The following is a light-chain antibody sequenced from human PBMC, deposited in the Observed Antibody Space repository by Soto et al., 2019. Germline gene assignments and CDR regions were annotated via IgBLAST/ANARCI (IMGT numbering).Light chain of an antibody. V-gene: IGKV3-20*01. CDR2: GAS. CDR1: QSVGGN. J-gene: IGKJ5*01. CDR3: QHYAAAPST. Sequence: TVSTQSPVTLSLSPGERATLSCRASQSVGGNVAWYQQKPGQAPKLLISGASSMAPGIPDRFSGSGSGADFTLSISRLEPEDFALYYCQHYAAAPSTFGQGTRLDI.